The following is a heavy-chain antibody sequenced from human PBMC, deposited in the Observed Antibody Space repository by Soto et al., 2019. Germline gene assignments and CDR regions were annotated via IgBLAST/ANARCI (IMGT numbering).Heavy chain of an antibody. Sequence: QVQLVESGGGVVQPGRSLRLSCAASGFTFSSYGMHWVRQAPGKGLEWVALVWYDGGNKYYADSVKRRFTISRDNSNNTLYLQMNSLRDEDTAVYYCVRAAGYSGNDYVYYYGMDVWGQGTTVTVSS. J-gene: IGHJ6*02. CDR2: VWYDGGNK. CDR3: VRAAGYSGNDYVYYYGMDV. V-gene: IGHV3-33*01. D-gene: IGHD5-12*01. CDR1: GFTFSSYG.